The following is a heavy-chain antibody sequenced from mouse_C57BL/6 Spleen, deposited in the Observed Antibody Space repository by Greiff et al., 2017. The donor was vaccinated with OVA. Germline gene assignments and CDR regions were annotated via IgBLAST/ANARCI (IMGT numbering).Heavy chain of an antibody. CDR2: IYYSGTI. D-gene: IGHD2-3*01. Sequence: VQLQESGPGLVKPSQTVFLTCTVTGISITTGNYRWSWIRQFPGNKLEWIGYIYYSGTITYNPSLTSRTTITRDTPKNQFFLEMNSLTAEDTATYYCARGWDGYPYYYAMDYWGQGTSVTVSS. V-gene: IGHV3-5*01. J-gene: IGHJ4*01. CDR3: ARGWDGYPYYYAMDY. CDR1: GISITTGNYR.